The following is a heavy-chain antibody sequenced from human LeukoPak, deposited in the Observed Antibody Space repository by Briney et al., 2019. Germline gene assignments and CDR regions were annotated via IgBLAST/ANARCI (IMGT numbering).Heavy chain of an antibody. J-gene: IGHJ5*02. Sequence: PSETLSLTCTVSGGSISSSGYYWGWIRQPPGKGLEWIGTVYYTGSTYYNPSLKSRVTISEDTSRNQFSLKLNSVTAADTAVYYCARGPGTYYYDSGGYLNWFDPWGQGILVTVSS. V-gene: IGHV4-39*01. CDR3: ARGPGTYYYDSGGYLNWFDP. CDR2: VYYTGST. CDR1: GGSISSSGYY. D-gene: IGHD3-22*01.